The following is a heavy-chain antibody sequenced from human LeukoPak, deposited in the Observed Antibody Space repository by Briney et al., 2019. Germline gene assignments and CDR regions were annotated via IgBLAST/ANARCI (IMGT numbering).Heavy chain of an antibody. CDR3: ARVRGSGWYPFDY. CDR1: GGSVSSSSYY. V-gene: IGHV4-61*01. CDR2: IYYSGST. D-gene: IGHD6-19*01. Sequence: PSETLSLTCTVSGGSVSSSSYYWSWIRQPPGKGLEWIGYIYYSGSTNYNPSLRSRVTIAVDPSTNQFSLKLNSVTAVDTAVYYCARVRGSGWYPFDYWGQGILVTVS. J-gene: IGHJ4*02.